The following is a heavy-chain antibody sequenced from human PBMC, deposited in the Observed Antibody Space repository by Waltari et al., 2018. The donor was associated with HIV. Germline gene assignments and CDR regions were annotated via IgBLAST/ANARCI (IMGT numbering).Heavy chain of an antibody. Sequence: QVQLVQSGAEVKKPGASVKVSCKVSGYTITELSMHWVGKAPGKGLEWMGNFDPEDDETIYAQKFQGRITMTEDTSSDTAYMELSSLTSGDTAVYYCATDFSGMVRAYSYYSLDVWGQGTTVTVSS. CDR3: ATDFSGMVRAYSYYSLDV. J-gene: IGHJ6*02. CDR1: GYTITELS. CDR2: FDPEDDET. D-gene: IGHD3-10*01. V-gene: IGHV1-24*01.